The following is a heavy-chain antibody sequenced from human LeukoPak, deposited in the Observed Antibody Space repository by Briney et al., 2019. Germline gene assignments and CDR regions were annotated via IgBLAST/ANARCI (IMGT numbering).Heavy chain of an antibody. D-gene: IGHD2-15*01. CDR1: GYSLSRGYY. Sequence: SETLSLTCAVSGYSLSRGYYWGWIRQPPGEGPEWIGSIYHSGSTYYNPSLKSRVTISVDTSKNQFSLKLSSVTAADTAVYYCARGGAATGNFDYWGQGTLVTVSS. CDR3: ARGGAATGNFDY. V-gene: IGHV4-38-2*01. CDR2: IYHSGST. J-gene: IGHJ4*02.